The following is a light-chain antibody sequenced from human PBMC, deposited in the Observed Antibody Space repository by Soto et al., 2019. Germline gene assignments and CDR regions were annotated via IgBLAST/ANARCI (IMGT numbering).Light chain of an antibody. CDR1: QDISNY. Sequence: DIPMTQSPSSLSASVGDRVTITCQASQDISNYLNWYQQKPGKAPQLLIFDVSNLQTGVPSRFSGGGSGTDFALTISSLEPEDIATYYCQQYDSLPLTFGQGTRLEIK. V-gene: IGKV1-33*01. J-gene: IGKJ5*01. CDR3: QQYDSLPLT. CDR2: DVS.